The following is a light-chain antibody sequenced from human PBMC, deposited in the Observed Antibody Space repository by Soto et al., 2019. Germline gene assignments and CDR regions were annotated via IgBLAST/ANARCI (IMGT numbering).Light chain of an antibody. Sequence: EVVLTQSPATLSLSPGERATLSCRASQSVSSYLAWYQQKPGQAPRLLIYDASNRATGIPARFSGSGSGTDFTLTINSLEPEDFAVYYCQHRSNWPLTFAGGTKVEIK. CDR2: DAS. J-gene: IGKJ4*01. V-gene: IGKV3-11*01. CDR1: QSVSSY. CDR3: QHRSNWPLT.